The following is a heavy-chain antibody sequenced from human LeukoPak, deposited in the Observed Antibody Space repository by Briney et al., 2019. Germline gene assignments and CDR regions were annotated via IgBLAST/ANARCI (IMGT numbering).Heavy chain of an antibody. Sequence: GGSLRLSCAASGFTFSSYAMSWVRQAPGKGLEWVSAISGSGGSTHYADSVKGRFTISRDNSKNTLYLQMNSLRAEDPALYHCARTVSTARLDYYYYYMDVWGKGTTVTVSS. D-gene: IGHD4-11*01. CDR3: ARTVSTARLDYYYYYMDV. J-gene: IGHJ6*03. CDR2: ISGSGGST. V-gene: IGHV3-23*01. CDR1: GFTFSSYA.